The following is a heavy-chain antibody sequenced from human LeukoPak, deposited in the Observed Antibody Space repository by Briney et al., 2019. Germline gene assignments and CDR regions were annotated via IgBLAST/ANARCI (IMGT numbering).Heavy chain of an antibody. CDR3: ARDPYSSSWGD. CDR2: ISSSSSYI. D-gene: IGHD6-13*01. J-gene: IGHJ4*02. Sequence: GGSLRLSCIASGFTLSTYSMNWVRQAPGKGLEWVSSISSSSSYIYYADSVKGRFTISRDNAKNSLYLQMNSLRAEDTAVYYCARDPYSSSWGDWGQGTLVTVSS. V-gene: IGHV3-21*01. CDR1: GFTLSTYS.